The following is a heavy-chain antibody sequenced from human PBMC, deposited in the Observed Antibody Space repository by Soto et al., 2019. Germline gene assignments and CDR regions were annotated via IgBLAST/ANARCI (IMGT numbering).Heavy chain of an antibody. CDR3: ASRGGLTGTNDF. J-gene: IGHJ4*02. CDR1: GGSVSSTIYN. CDR2: IYYTGRT. D-gene: IGHD1-20*01. V-gene: IGHV4-39*01. Sequence: QLQMQESGPGLVRPSETLSLTCTVSGGSVSSTIYNWDWIRQPPGKGLEWIAGIYYTGRTYYNPSPESRVTISVDTSKNQFPLRLSFLSADDTAVYFCASRGGLTGTNDFWGQRTLVTVSS.